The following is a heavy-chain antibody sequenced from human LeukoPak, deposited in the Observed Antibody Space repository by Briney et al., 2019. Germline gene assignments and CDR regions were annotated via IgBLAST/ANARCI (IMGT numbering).Heavy chain of an antibody. V-gene: IGHV3-23*01. J-gene: IGHJ3*02. D-gene: IGHD4-17*01. CDR3: ARDTLVYADSPDAFDI. Sequence: GGSLRLSCAASGFTFDDHGMSWVRQAPGKGLEWVSAISSTGGTAYYADSVKGRFTISRDNSKNTLYLQMNSLRDEDTAVYYCARDTLVYADSPDAFDIWGQGTMVTVSS. CDR2: ISSTGGTA. CDR1: GFTFDDHG.